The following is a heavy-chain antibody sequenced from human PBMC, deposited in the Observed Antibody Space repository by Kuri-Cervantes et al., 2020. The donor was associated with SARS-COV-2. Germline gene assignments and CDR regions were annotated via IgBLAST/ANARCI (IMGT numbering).Heavy chain of an antibody. V-gene: IGHV1-69*13. J-gene: IGHJ4*02. CDR3: ACPHGYFDFWSGKTPSDN. Sequence: SVKVSCKASGGTFNNYAISWVRQAPGQGLEWMGGIIPVSTTPTYAQKFHGRVTLSADESTSTVYMELSSLTSEDTAMYYCACPHGYFDFWSGKTPSDNWGQGTLVTVSS. D-gene: IGHD3-3*01. CDR1: GGTFNNYA. CDR2: IIPVSTTP.